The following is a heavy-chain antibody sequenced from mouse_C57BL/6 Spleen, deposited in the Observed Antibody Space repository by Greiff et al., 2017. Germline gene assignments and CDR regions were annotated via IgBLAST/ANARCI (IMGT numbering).Heavy chain of an antibody. Sequence: QVQLQQSGAELLKPGASVKLSCKATGYTFTGYWIEWVKQRPGHGLEWIGEIFPGSGSTNYNEKFKGKATCTAATSSNPAYMPLSSLTTEDSAIYYCARFSYDVTFFDYWGQGTTLTVSS. CDR2: IFPGSGST. V-gene: IGHV1-9*01. D-gene: IGHD2-12*01. CDR1: GYTFTGYW. CDR3: ARFSYDVTFFDY. J-gene: IGHJ2*01.